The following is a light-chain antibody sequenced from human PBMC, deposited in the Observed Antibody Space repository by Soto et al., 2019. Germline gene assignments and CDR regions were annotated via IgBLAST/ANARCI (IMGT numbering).Light chain of an antibody. CDR2: GAS. CDR1: QSVSSSY. V-gene: IGKV3-20*01. CDR3: QQYPGYT. J-gene: IGKJ2*01. Sequence: IVLTQSPSTLPLSPGERATLSCRASQSVSSSYLAWYQQKPGQAPRLLIYGASSRATGIPDRFSGSGSGTDFTLTISRLEPEDFAVYYCQQYPGYTFGQGTKLEIK.